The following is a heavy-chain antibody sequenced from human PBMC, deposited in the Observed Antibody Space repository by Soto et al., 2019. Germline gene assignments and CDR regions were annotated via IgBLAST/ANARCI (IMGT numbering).Heavy chain of an antibody. CDR3: ARAPPYGDYADYFDY. Sequence: SETLSLTCTVSGGSISSGGYYWSWIRQHPGKGLEWIGYIYYSGSTYYNPSLKGRVTISVDTSKNQFSLKLSSVTAADTAVYYCARAPPYGDYADYFDYWGQGTLVTVSS. J-gene: IGHJ4*02. CDR1: GGSISSGGYY. V-gene: IGHV4-31*03. CDR2: IYYSGST. D-gene: IGHD4-17*01.